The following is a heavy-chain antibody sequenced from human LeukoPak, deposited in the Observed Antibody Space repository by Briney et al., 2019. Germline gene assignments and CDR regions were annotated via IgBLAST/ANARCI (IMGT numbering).Heavy chain of an antibody. J-gene: IGHJ4*02. CDR2: ISSSGSNI. CDR1: GLTFSDYY. V-gene: IGHV3-11*01. CDR3: ASAAARRVTDFDY. D-gene: IGHD6-6*01. Sequence: GGSLRLSCAASGLTFSDYYMSWLRQAPGKGLGWDPYISSSGSNIYYADSVKGRFTISRDNAKHSLYLQMNSLRAEDTAVYYCASAAARRVTDFDYWGQGTLVTVSS.